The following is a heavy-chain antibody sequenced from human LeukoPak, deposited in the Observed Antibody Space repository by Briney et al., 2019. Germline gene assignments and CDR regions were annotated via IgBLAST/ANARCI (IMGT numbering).Heavy chain of an antibody. J-gene: IGHJ3*02. Sequence: PGGSLRLSCAASGFIFSNYWMHWVRQAPGKGLVWVSRINSDGSSTIYADSVKGRFTISRGNAKNTLYLQMNSLRAEDTAVYYCAREAGGFDIWGQGTMVTVSS. CDR1: GFIFSNYW. CDR2: INSDGSST. V-gene: IGHV3-74*01. D-gene: IGHD4-23*01. CDR3: AREAGGFDI.